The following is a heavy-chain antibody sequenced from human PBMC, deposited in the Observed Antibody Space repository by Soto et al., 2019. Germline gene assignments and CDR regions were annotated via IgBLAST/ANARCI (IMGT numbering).Heavy chain of an antibody. CDR1: GFSLNTRGVG. J-gene: IGHJ6*02. D-gene: IGHD4-17*01. Sequence: QITLKESGPTLVQPTQTLTLTCTFSGFSLNTRGVGVGWIRQPPGKALECLALIYWDDDKRYSPSLKTRLTITKDTSNHQVVLTRTHMDPVDTATYYCARDYGGPPLYYVGFDLWGQGTTVTVSS. CDR3: ARDYGGPPLYYVGFDL. CDR2: IYWDDDK. V-gene: IGHV2-5*02.